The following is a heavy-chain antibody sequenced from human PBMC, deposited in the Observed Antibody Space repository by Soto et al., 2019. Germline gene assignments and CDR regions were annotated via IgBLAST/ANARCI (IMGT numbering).Heavy chain of an antibody. J-gene: IGHJ6*03. CDR2: IYYSGST. CDR3: ARQCRGGRFLEWLPSYYMDV. Sequence: PSETLSLTCTVSGGSISSYYWSWIRQPPGKGLEWIGYIYYSGSTNYNPSLKSRVTISVDTSKDQFSLKLSSVTAADTAVYYCARQCRGGRFLEWLPSYYMDVWGKGTKVTVSS. CDR1: GGSISSYY. V-gene: IGHV4-59*08. D-gene: IGHD3-3*01.